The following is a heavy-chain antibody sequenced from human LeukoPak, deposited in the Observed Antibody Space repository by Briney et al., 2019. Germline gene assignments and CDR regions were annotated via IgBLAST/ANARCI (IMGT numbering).Heavy chain of an antibody. CDR1: GFTFSCYA. D-gene: IGHD3-22*01. J-gene: IGHJ4*01. V-gene: IGHV3-30-3*01. Sequence: GGSLRLSCAASGFTFSCYAMHWVRQAPGKGLEWVAVISYDGSNKYYAASVKGRFTISRNNSKNTLYLQINSLSAEDTAVYYCASRSGYYFDYWGQGTLVTVSS. CDR2: ISYDGSNK. CDR3: ASRSGYYFDY.